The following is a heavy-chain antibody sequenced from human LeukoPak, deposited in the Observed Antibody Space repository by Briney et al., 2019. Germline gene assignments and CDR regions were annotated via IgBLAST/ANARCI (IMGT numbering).Heavy chain of an antibody. J-gene: IGHJ5*02. CDR1: GYTFTNFG. Sequence: ASVKVSCKASGYTFTNFGISWVRQAPGQGLEWMGWISAYNGNRNHAQKFQGRVTLTTDTSTSTAYMELRSLISDDTAVYYCVRSLGFGGSGINWLDPWGQGTLVTVSS. D-gene: IGHD3-10*01. V-gene: IGHV1-18*01. CDR2: ISAYNGNR. CDR3: VRSLGFGGSGINWLDP.